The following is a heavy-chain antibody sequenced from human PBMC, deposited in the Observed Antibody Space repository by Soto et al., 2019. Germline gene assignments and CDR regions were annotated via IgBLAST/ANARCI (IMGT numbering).Heavy chain of an antibody. CDR2: IIPIFGTA. Sequence: QVQLVQSGAEVKKPGSSVKVSCKASGGTFSSYAISWVRQAPGQGLEWMGGIIPIFGTANYAQKFQGRVTITADEPTSTAYMGLSSLRSEDTAVYYCAREVVVAATGWFDPWGQGTLVTVSS. D-gene: IGHD2-15*01. V-gene: IGHV1-69*12. CDR3: AREVVVAATGWFDP. CDR1: GGTFSSYA. J-gene: IGHJ5*02.